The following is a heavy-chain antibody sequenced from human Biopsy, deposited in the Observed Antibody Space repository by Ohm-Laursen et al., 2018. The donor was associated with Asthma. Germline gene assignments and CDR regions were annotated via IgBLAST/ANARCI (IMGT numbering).Heavy chain of an antibody. Sequence: ASVKVSCKISGYSLTDLSMHWVRQAPGQGLEWMGGHDHEEGGTVNARRFQGRVTVTEDTSTDTAYLELSSLSSDDTAVYYCASDFPKDYVRYNFQFWGQGTLVTVSS. CDR1: GYSLTDLS. CDR3: ASDFPKDYVRYNFQF. D-gene: IGHD4-17*01. V-gene: IGHV1-24*01. CDR2: HDHEEGGT. J-gene: IGHJ4*02.